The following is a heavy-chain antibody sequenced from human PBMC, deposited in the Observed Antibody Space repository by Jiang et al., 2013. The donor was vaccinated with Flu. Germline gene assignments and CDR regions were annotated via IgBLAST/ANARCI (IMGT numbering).Heavy chain of an antibody. CDR2: IDPSTGNT. D-gene: IGHD4-17*01. J-gene: IGHJ4*02. Sequence: GAEVKKPGASVKVSCKTSGYILTAYYMHWVRQAPGQGLQWMGIIDPSTGNTEYAQKFQGRVALTRDTSTSTVYMELSSLRPDDTAVYYCATFTTRMTGDYWGQGTLVTVSS. V-gene: IGHV1-46*01. CDR3: ATFTTRMTGDY. CDR1: GYILTAYY.